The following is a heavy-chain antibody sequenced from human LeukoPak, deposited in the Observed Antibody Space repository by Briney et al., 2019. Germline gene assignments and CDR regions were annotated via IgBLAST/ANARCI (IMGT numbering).Heavy chain of an antibody. CDR3: AGLGYCSSTSCYTGVSPTNWFDP. Sequence: GGSLRLSCAASGFTFSSYWMHWVRQAPGKGLVWVSRINTDGSSTSYADSVKGRFTISRDNAKNTLYLQMNSLRAEDTAVYYCAGLGYCSSTSCYTGVSPTNWFDPWGQGTLVTVSS. D-gene: IGHD2-2*02. CDR2: INTDGSST. J-gene: IGHJ5*02. CDR1: GFTFSSYW. V-gene: IGHV3-74*01.